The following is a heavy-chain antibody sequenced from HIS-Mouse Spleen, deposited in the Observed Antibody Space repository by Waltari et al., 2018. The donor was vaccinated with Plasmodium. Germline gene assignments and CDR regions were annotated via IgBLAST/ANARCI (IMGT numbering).Heavy chain of an antibody. CDR2: IKQDGSEK. J-gene: IGHJ2*01. V-gene: IGHV3-7*01. Sequence: EVQLVESGGGLVQPGGSLRLSCAASGFTFSRYWMSWVRQAPGKGVGWVTNIKQDGSEKYYVGSVKGRFTISRDNAKNSLYLQMNSLRAEDTAVYYCASSWYWYFDLWGRGTLVTVSS. D-gene: IGHD6-13*01. CDR1: GFTFSRYW. CDR3: ASSWYWYFDL.